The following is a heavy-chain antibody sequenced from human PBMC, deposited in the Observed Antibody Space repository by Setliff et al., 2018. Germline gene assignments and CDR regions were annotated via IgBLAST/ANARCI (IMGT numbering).Heavy chain of an antibody. J-gene: IGHJ6*03. CDR3: ARHKSNGSGSYPSLYMDV. V-gene: IGHV4-59*08. Sequence: SETLSLTCNVSGDSMYGYYWSWNRQPPGKGLEWIGYIQKRGSTTTKYNPSLGSRISMSIDTSKNQSSVKLSSVTAADTAVYYCARHKSNGSGSYPSLYMDVWGKGIMVTVSS. D-gene: IGHD3-10*01. CDR2: IQKRGSTTT. CDR1: GDSMYGYY.